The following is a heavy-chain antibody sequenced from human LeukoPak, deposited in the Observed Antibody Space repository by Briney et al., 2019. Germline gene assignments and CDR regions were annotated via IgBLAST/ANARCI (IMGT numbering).Heavy chain of an antibody. D-gene: IGHD1-26*01. CDR1: GFTFSSYA. CDR2: ISDISGST. CDR3: AKDRGSSGPYYGMDV. J-gene: IGHJ6*02. V-gene: IGHV3-23*01. Sequence: GVSLRLSCAASGFTFSSYAMNWVRQAPGKGLEWVSAISDISGSTYYAASVKGRFTISRDNSKSTLYLQMNSLRAEDTAVYYCAKDRGSSGPYYGMDVWGQGTTVTVSS.